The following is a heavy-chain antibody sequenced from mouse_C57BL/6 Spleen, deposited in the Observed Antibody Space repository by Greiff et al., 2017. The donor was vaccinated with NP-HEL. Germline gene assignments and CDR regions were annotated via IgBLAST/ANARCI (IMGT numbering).Heavy chain of an antibody. V-gene: IGHV1-19*01. J-gene: IGHJ2*01. D-gene: IGHD1-1*01. Sequence: EVQLQQSGPVLVKPGASVKMSCKASGYTFTDYYMNWVKQSHGKSLEWIGVINPYNGGTSYNQKFKGKATLTVDKSSSTAYMELNSLTSEDSAVYYCARYYYGSPLFDYWGQGTTLTVSS. CDR1: GYTFTDYY. CDR3: ARYYYGSPLFDY. CDR2: INPYNGGT.